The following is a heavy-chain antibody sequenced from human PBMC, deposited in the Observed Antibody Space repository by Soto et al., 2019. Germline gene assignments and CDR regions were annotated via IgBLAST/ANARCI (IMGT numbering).Heavy chain of an antibody. CDR3: ARGRYGDY. Sequence: QVHLVQSGAEVKKPGASVKVSCKCSGYTFTSYGITWVRQAPGQGLEWMGWISAHNDNTDYAQKLQGRVTVTRDTPTSTAYMELRSLRSDDTAVYYCARGRYGDYWGQGALVTVSS. CDR1: GYTFTSYG. D-gene: IGHD1-1*01. V-gene: IGHV1-18*01. CDR2: ISAHNDNT. J-gene: IGHJ4*02.